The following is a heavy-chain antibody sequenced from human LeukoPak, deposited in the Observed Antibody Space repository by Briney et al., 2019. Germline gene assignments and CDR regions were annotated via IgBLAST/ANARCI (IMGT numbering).Heavy chain of an antibody. Sequence: AGGSLRVSCAAPGYTFSDYYISWIRPAPRKGLGWVSYISTTSSFTNYAGSVKGRFTISRDNAKNSLYLQMNSLRAEDTAVYYCARDLRLTWVGGQGTLVTVSS. CDR1: GYTFSDYY. CDR2: ISTTSSFT. D-gene: IGHD2-15*01. CDR3: ARDLRLTWV. J-gene: IGHJ4*02. V-gene: IGHV3-11*05.